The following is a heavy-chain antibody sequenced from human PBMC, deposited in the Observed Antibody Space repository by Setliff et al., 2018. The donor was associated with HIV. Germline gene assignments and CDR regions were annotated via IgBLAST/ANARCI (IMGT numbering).Heavy chain of an antibody. CDR3: ARDESDSLYYMDYYYMDV. Sequence: SETLSLTCSVSGDSISSGSYYWSWIRLPAGKGLEWIGQIHTTGSTNYNPSLKSRVTISMDTSKNQFSLNLNSVTATDTAVYYCARDESDSLYYMDYYYMDVWGKGTTVTVSS. D-gene: IGHD3-10*01. CDR2: IHTTGST. V-gene: IGHV4-61*09. J-gene: IGHJ6*03. CDR1: GDSISSGSYY.